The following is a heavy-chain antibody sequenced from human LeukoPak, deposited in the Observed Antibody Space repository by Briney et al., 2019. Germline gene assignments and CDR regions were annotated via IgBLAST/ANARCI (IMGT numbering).Heavy chain of an antibody. CDR2: ISESGGRT. J-gene: IGHJ6*02. CDR1: GFTFSSYA. D-gene: IGHD3-3*02. V-gene: IGHV3-23*01. Sequence: GGSLRLSCAASGFTFSSYAMSWVRQAPGKGLEWVSSISESGGRTYYADSVTGRFTISRDNSRSTLYLQMNSLRAEDTAVYYCTKGSHLDVWGQGTMVTVSS. CDR3: TKGSHLDV.